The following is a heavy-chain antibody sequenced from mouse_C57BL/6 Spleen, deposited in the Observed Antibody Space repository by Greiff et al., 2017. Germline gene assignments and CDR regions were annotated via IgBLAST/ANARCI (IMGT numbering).Heavy chain of an antibody. CDR2: INPNNGGT. D-gene: IGHD2-4*01. Sequence: VQLQQSGPELVKPGASVKISCKASGYTFTDYYMNWVKQSHGKSLEWIGDINPNNGGTSYNQKFKGKATLTVDKSSSTAYMELRSLTSEDSAVYFCARSGVYYDYNFDCWGQGTTLTVSS. CDR3: ARSGVYYDYNFDC. V-gene: IGHV1-26*01. J-gene: IGHJ2*01. CDR1: GYTFTDYY.